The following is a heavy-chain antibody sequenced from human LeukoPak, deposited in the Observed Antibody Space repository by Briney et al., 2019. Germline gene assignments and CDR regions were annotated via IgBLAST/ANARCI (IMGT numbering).Heavy chain of an antibody. CDR1: GYTFTGYY. V-gene: IGHV1-2*02. CDR3: AREGKVVRGASDY. CDR2: INPNSVDT. D-gene: IGHD3-10*01. Sequence: ASVKVSCKASGYTFTGYYIHWVRQAPGQGLEWMGYINPNSVDTNFAQKFQGRVTMTTDTSISTAYMELSRLRSDDTAVYYCAREGKVVRGASDYWGQGTLVTVSS. J-gene: IGHJ4*02.